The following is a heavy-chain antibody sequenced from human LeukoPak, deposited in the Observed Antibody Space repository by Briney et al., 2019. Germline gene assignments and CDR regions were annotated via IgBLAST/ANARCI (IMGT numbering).Heavy chain of an antibody. J-gene: IGHJ4*02. CDR3: AADGYSSPFDH. Sequence: GGSLRLSCAASGFTFDDYAMHWVRQAPGKGLEWVSGISWNSGSIGYADSVKGRFTISRDNAKNSLYLQMNSLRADDTAVYYCAADGYSSPFDHWGQGTLVTVSS. D-gene: IGHD5-24*01. CDR1: GFTFDDYA. CDR2: ISWNSGSI. V-gene: IGHV3-9*01.